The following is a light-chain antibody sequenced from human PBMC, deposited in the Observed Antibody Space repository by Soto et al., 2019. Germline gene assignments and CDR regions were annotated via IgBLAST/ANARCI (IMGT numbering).Light chain of an antibody. CDR2: HVS. Sequence: VGWPRSHFSLPVTFGQPPSFSCRPVESLASSEGNTSLNWFQQRPGQSPRRLIYHVSKRDSGVPDRFSGSGSGTDFTLKISRVEAEDVGVYYCMQGTHWPPRFGAGTKVEIK. J-gene: IGKJ4*01. V-gene: IGKV2-30*01. CDR1: ESLASSEGNTS. CDR3: MQGTHWPPR.